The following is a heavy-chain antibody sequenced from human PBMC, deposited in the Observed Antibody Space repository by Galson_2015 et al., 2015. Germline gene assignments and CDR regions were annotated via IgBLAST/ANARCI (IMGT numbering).Heavy chain of an antibody. Sequence: SLRLSCAASGFTFSSYAMHWVRQAPGKGLEWISYISSSGDTMQYADSVKGRFSISRDNAENSLSLQMNSLRTEDTAVYYCARNFLAGDRYFELWGRGTLVTVSS. CDR3: ARNFLAGDRYFEL. CDR1: GFTFSSYA. J-gene: IGHJ2*01. V-gene: IGHV3-48*03. D-gene: IGHD7-27*01. CDR2: ISSSGDTM.